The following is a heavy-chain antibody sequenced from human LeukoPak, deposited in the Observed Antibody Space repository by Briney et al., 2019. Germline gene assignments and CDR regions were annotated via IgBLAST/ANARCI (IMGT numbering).Heavy chain of an antibody. V-gene: IGHV4-59*12. CDR1: GGSISSYY. CDR2: IYYSGST. CDR3: ARIKQWLVTGAFDI. Sequence: SETLSLTCTVSGGSISSYYWSWIRQPPGKGLEWIGYIYYSGSTNYKSSLKSRVTISVDTSKNQFSLKLSSVTAADTAVYYCARIKQWLVTGAFDIWGQGTMVTVSS. D-gene: IGHD6-19*01. J-gene: IGHJ3*02.